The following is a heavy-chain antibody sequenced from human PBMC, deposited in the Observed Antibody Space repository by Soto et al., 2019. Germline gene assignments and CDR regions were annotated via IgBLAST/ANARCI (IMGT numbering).Heavy chain of an antibody. Sequence: PGGSLRLSCTASGFTFGDYAMSWVRQAPGKGLEWVGFIRSKAYGGTTEYAASVKGRFTISRDDSKSIAYLQMNSLKTEDTAVYYCTRATKTVYFDYQGQGTLFTVSS. D-gene: IGHD4-4*01. V-gene: IGHV3-49*04. CDR3: TRATKTVYFDY. J-gene: IGHJ4*02. CDR2: IRSKAYGGTT. CDR1: GFTFGDYA.